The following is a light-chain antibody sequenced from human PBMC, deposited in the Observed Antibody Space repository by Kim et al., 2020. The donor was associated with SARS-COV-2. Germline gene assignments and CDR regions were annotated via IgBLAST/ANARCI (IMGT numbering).Light chain of an antibody. J-gene: IGLJ2*01. V-gene: IGLV3-9*01. CDR3: QVLDSSSVV. CDR2: RDY. Sequence: SYELTQPLSVSVALGQTARITCGGNNIGRKNVHRYQQKPGQAPVLVIYRDYNRPSGIPERFSGSNSGNTATLTISRAQAGDEADYYCQVLDSSSVVFGGGTKVTVL. CDR1: NIGRKN.